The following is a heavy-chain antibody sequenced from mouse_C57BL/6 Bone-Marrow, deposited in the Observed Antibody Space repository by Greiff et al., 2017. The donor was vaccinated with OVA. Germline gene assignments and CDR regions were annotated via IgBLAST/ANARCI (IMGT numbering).Heavy chain of an antibody. J-gene: IGHJ2*01. V-gene: IGHV1-81*01. CDR3: ASYYGSYYFDY. CDR2: IYPRSGNT. Sequence: QVQLQQSGAELARPGASVKLSCKASGYTFTSYGISWVKQRTGQGLEWIGEIYPRSGNTYYNEKFKGKATLTADKSSSTAYMELRSLTPEYSAVYFCASYYGSYYFDYWGQGTTLTVSS. D-gene: IGHD1-1*01. CDR1: GYTFTSYG.